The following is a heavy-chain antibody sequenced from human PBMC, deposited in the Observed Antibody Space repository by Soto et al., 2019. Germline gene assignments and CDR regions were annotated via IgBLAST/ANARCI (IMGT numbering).Heavy chain of an antibody. Sequence: GGSLRLSCAASGFTFSSYVMHWVRQAPGKGLEWVAVISYDGIEKYYADSVKGRFTISRDDSKNTLYLQMNSPRAEDTAVYYFTKGLRKQRVLCLGFWGQGATITVS. CDR2: ISYDGIEK. D-gene: IGHD6-13*01. V-gene: IGHV3-30*18. CDR3: TKGLRKQRVLCLGF. J-gene: IGHJ6*02. CDR1: GFTFSSYV.